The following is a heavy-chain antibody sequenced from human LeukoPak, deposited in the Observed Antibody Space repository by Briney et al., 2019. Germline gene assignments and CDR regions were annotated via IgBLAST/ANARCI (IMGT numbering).Heavy chain of an antibody. J-gene: IGHJ4*02. CDR3: ARNGDYGGY. CDR1: GFTFSIYA. Sequence: TGGSLKLSCAASGFTFSIYALHWVRQAPGKGLEYVSGISSNGGSTYCANSVKGRFTISRDNSKNTVYLQMGSLRAEDMAVYYCARNGDYGGYWGQGTLVTVSS. CDR2: ISSNGGST. V-gene: IGHV3-64*01. D-gene: IGHD4/OR15-4a*01.